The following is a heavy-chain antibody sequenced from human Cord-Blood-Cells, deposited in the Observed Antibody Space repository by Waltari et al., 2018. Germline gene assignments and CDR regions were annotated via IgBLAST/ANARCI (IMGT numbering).Heavy chain of an antibody. V-gene: IGHV1-69*01. CDR3: ARRSNYYDSSGYYFDY. J-gene: IGHJ4*02. Sequence: QVQLVQSGAEVKKPGSPVKVSCKASGGTSSSYAISWVRQAPGQGLEWMGGIIPIFGTANYAQKFQGRVTITADESTSTAYMELSSLRSEDTAVYYCARRSNYYDSSGYYFDYWGQGTLVTVSS. CDR2: IIPIFGTA. D-gene: IGHD3-22*01. CDR1: GGTSSSYA.